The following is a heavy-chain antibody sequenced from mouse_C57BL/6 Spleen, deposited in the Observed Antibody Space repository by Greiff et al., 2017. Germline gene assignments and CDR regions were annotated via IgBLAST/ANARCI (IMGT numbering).Heavy chain of an antibody. J-gene: IGHJ4*01. Sequence: VQLQQPGAELVMPGASVKLSCKASGYTFTSYWMHWVKQRPGQGLEWIGEIDPSDSYTNYNQKFKGKSTLTVDKSSSTAYMQLSSLTSEDSAVYYCARRGSGQYYYAMDYWGQGTSVTVSS. V-gene: IGHV1-69*01. CDR2: IDPSDSYT. CDR3: ARRGSGQYYYAMDY. CDR1: GYTFTSYW. D-gene: IGHD3-2*02.